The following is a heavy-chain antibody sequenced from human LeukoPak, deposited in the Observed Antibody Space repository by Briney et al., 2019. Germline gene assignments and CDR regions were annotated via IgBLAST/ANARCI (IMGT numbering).Heavy chain of an antibody. D-gene: IGHD3-22*01. CDR3: AREELFFYYYDSSGLYGMDV. V-gene: IGHV3-30-3*01. J-gene: IGHJ6*02. CDR2: ISYDGSNK. CDR1: GFTFSSYA. Sequence: GRSLRLSCAASGFTFSSYAMHGVRQAPGKGLEWVAVISYDGSNKYYADSVKGRFTISRDNSKNTLYLQMNSLRAEDTAVYYCAREELFFYYYDSSGLYGMDVGGQGTTVTVS.